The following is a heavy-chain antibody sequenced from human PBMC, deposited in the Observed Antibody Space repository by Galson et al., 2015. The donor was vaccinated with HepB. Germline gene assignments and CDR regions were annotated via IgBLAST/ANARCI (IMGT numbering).Heavy chain of an antibody. D-gene: IGHD3-22*01. Sequence: SVKVSCKASGYTFTSYAMHWVRQAPGQGLEWMGWFNAGNGNTKYSQKFQGRVTITRDTSASTAYMELSSLRSEDTAVYYCAGSPHYYDSSGYDYWGQGTRVTVSS. CDR3: AGSPHYYDSSGYDY. CDR1: GYTFTSYA. CDR2: FNAGNGNT. J-gene: IGHJ4*02. V-gene: IGHV1-3*01.